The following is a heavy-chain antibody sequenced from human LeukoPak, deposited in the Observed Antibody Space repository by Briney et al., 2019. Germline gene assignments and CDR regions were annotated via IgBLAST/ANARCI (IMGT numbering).Heavy chain of an antibody. CDR2: ISAYNGNT. V-gene: IGHV1-18*01. J-gene: IGHJ4*02. D-gene: IGHD5-18*01. CDR3: ARDSYSYGPDY. Sequence: ASVKVSCTASGYTFTSYGISWVRQAPGHGLEWMGWISAYNGNTNYAQKLQGRVTMTTDTSTSTAYMELRSLRSDDTAVYYCARDSYSYGPDYWGQGTLVTVSS. CDR1: GYTFTSYG.